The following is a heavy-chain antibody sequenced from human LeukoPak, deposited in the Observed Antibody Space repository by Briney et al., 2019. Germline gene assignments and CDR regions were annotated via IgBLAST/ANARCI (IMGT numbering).Heavy chain of an antibody. J-gene: IGHJ6*03. CDR1: AYTFTCYG. D-gene: IGHD6-25*01. CDR3: AEAPPFCSGCTPYYCYYIDV. V-gene: IGHV1-18*01. Sequence: ASVKLSSTTSAYTFTCYGIGLVRKTPGPGLGWMGWISAYNGNTNYAQKFEGRVSITTDTSTSTTYTKLRTHSSDDPTVYNCAEAPPFCSGCTPYYCYYIDVWGKGTPVTVSS. CDR2: ISAYNGNT.